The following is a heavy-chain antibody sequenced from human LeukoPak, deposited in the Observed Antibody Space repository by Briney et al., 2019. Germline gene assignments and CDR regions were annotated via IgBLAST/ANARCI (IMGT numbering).Heavy chain of an antibody. D-gene: IGHD2-15*01. CDR1: GGSISSSSYY. J-gene: IGHJ4*02. CDR2: NYYSGST. Sequence: SETLSLTCTVSGGSISSSSYYWGWIRQPPGKGLEWIGSNYYSGSTYYNPSLKSRVTISVDTSKNQFSLKLSSVTAADTAVYYCARDSGYCSGGSCGGRANFDYWGQGTLVTVSS. CDR3: ARDSGYCSGGSCGGRANFDY. V-gene: IGHV4-39*02.